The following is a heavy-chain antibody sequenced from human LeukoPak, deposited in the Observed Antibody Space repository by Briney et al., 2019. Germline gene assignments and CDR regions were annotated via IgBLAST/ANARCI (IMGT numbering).Heavy chain of an antibody. V-gene: IGHV3-23*01. CDR2: ISGSGGST. J-gene: IGHJ4*02. Sequence: PGGSLRLSCAASGFTFSSYAMSWVRQAPGKGLEWVSAISGSGGSTYYADSVKGRFTIPRDNSKNTLYLQMNSLRAEDTAVYYCAKHLGEQQLVPYYFDYWGQGTLVTVSS. CDR3: AKHLGEQQLVPYYFDY. D-gene: IGHD6-13*01. CDR1: GFTFSSYA.